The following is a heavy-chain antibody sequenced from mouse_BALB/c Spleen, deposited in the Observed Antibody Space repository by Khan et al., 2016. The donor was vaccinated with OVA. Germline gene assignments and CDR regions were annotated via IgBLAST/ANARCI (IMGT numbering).Heavy chain of an antibody. CDR2: IWSGGST. Sequence: QVQLQQPGPGLVQPSQSLSITCSVSGFSLINYDVHWIRQSPGKGLEWLGVIWSGGSTDSNAAFISRLSISKDNSKSQVFFKMNSLQADDTAIYYCATYYRYVMDYWGQGTSVTVSS. V-gene: IGHV2-2*01. CDR3: ATYYRYVMDY. J-gene: IGHJ4*01. CDR1: GFSLINYD. D-gene: IGHD2-14*01.